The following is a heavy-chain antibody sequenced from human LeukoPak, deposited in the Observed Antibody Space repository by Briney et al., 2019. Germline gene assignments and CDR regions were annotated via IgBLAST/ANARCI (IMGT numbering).Heavy chain of an antibody. CDR1: GNTFSSNI. CDR2: INAGNGNT. V-gene: IGHV1-3*01. D-gene: IGHD1-14*01. CDR3: ARERPTTTAFHV. Sequence: ASVKVSCKTSGNTFSSNIINWVRQAPGQRLDWMGWINAGNGNTKYSEKFQGRVTITRDTSASTVYMDMSSLRSEDTAVYYCARERPTTTAFHVWGQGTMVTVS. J-gene: IGHJ3*01.